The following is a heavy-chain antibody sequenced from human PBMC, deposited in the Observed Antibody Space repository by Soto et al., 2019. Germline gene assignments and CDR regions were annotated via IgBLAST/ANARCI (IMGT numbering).Heavy chain of an antibody. J-gene: IGHJ4*02. Sequence: GGSLRLSCAASGFTFSDHYMDWVRQAPGKGLEWVGRIRNKANSYSTEYAASVKGRFTISRDESKNSLYLQMNSLKTEDTAVYYCARGGTSYYDSSAYNYWGQGTLVTVSS. CDR2: IRNKANSYST. V-gene: IGHV3-72*01. CDR1: GFTFSDHY. CDR3: ARGGTSYYDSSAYNY. D-gene: IGHD3-22*01.